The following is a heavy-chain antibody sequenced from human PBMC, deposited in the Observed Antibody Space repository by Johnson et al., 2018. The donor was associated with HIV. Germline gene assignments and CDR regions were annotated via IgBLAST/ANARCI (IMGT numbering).Heavy chain of an antibody. J-gene: IGHJ3*01. CDR1: GFTFSSYG. V-gene: IGHV3-30*18. D-gene: IGHD2/OR15-2a*01. Sequence: QVQLVESGGGVVQPGKSLRLSCAASGFTFSSYGLHWVRQAPGKGLEWVAVISYDGSKRYYEDSVKGRFTIARDNAKNSLYLQMNTLRAEDTDFYYCAKDTFFYVHGAFDFWGQGTMVTVSS. CDR2: ISYDGSKR. CDR3: AKDTFFYVHGAFDF.